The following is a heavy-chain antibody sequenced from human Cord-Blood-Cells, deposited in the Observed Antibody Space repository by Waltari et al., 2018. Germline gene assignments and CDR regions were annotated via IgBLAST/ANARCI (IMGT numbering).Heavy chain of an antibody. V-gene: IGHV1-69*01. CDR3: ARTGVIYSSSSYYFDY. J-gene: IGHJ4*02. D-gene: IGHD6-6*01. CDR1: GGTFSSYA. Sequence: QVQLVQSGAEVKKPGSSVKVSCKASGGTFSSYAISWVRQAPGQGLEWMGGSIPIFGTANYAKKFQGRVTITADESTSTAYMELSSLRSEDTAVYYCARTGVIYSSSSYYFDYWGQGTLVTVSS. CDR2: SIPIFGTA.